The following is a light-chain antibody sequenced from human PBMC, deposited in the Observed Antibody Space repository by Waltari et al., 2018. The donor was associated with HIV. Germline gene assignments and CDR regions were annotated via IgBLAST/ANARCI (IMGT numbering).Light chain of an antibody. V-gene: IGLV2-14*01. Sequence: QSALTQPASVSGSPGQSITISCTGTSRDVGGYDYVSWYQQHPGKAPKLMICWVSNRPSGVSKRFSGSKSGNTASLTISGLQADDEVEYYCSSYTSSGTYVFGTGTKVTVL. CDR2: WVS. J-gene: IGLJ1*01. CDR3: SSYTSSGTYV. CDR1: SRDVGGYDY.